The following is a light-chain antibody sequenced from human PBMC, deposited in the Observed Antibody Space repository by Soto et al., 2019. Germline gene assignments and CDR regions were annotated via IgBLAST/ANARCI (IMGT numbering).Light chain of an antibody. Sequence: DIQMTPSTSSLSASVGDRVTVTCQASKSISSYLNRYQQKPGKARKLMIYAASSLQSGVPSKFRVSGSGTEFTLTISSFQSEDFAVDFSQQYNNCPLAFGQGTKVNIK. CDR3: QQYNNCPLA. CDR2: AAS. CDR1: KSISSY. V-gene: IGKV1-39*01. J-gene: IGKJ1*01.